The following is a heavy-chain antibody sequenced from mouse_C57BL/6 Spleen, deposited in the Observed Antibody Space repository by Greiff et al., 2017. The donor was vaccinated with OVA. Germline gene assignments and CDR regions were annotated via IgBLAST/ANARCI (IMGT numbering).Heavy chain of an antibody. CDR3: ARQSITTVDWYFDV. D-gene: IGHD1-1*01. CDR2: IHPNSGST. J-gene: IGHJ1*03. Sequence: VQLQQPGAELVKPGASVKLSCKASGYTFTSYWMHWVKQRPGQGLEWIGMIHPNSGSTNYNEKFKSTATLTVDKSSSTAYLQLSSLTSEDSAVYYCARQSITTVDWYFDVWGTGTTVTVSS. V-gene: IGHV1-64*01. CDR1: GYTFTSYW.